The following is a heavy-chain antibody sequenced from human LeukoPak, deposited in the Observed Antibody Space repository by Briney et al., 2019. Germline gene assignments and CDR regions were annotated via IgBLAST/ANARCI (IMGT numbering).Heavy chain of an antibody. CDR1: GFTFSNAW. CDR3: TTAKRVAAAGTGVGSDY. V-gene: IGHV3-15*01. D-gene: IGHD6-13*01. CDR2: IKSKTDGGTT. J-gene: IGHJ4*02. Sequence: GGSLRLSCAASGFTFSNAWMSWVRQAPGKGLEWVGRIKSKTDGGTTDYAAPVKGRFTISRDDSKNTLYLQMNSLKTEDTAVYYCTTAKRVAAAGTGVGSDYWGQGTLVTVSS.